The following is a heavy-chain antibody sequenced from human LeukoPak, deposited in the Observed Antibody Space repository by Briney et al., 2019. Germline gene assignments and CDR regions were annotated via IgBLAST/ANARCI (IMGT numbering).Heavy chain of an antibody. V-gene: IGHV3-30-3*01. J-gene: IGHJ3*02. CDR3: AREVMAKRRAFDI. CDR1: GFTFSNYA. D-gene: IGHD2-8*01. Sequence: GGSLRLSCAASGFTFSNYAMHWVRQAPGKGLEWVAVISYDGSNEYYAYSVKGQFTISRDNSKNTLYLQMNSLRAEDTAVYYCAREVMAKRRAFDIWGQGTVVTVSS. CDR2: ISYDGSNE.